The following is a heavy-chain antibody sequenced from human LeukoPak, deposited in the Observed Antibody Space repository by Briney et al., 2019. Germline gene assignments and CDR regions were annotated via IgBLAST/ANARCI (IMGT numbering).Heavy chain of an antibody. V-gene: IGHV3-53*01. CDR3: ARVIEQWLALDY. CDR1: GFTFSTYA. J-gene: IGHJ4*02. Sequence: GGSLRLSCAASGFTFSTYAMSWVRQAPGKGLEWVSVIYSGGSTYYADSVKGRFTISRDNSKNTLYLQMNSLRAEDTAVYYCARVIEQWLALDYWGQGTLVTVSS. CDR2: IYSGGST. D-gene: IGHD6-19*01.